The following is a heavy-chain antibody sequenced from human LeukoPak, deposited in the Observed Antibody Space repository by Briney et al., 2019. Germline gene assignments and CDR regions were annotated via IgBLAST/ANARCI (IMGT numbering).Heavy chain of an antibody. D-gene: IGHD4/OR15-4a*01. V-gene: IGHV3-33*06. Sequence: GGSLRLSCAASAFTFSSYGMHWVRQAPGKGLEWVAVIWSDGSAKFYADSVTGRFIISRDNSKNTLYLQMNRLTAADTAVYYCAQDDYMTSSMDFWGQGTLVTVSS. CDR3: AQDDYMTSSMDF. J-gene: IGHJ4*02. CDR1: AFTFSSYG. CDR2: IWSDGSAK.